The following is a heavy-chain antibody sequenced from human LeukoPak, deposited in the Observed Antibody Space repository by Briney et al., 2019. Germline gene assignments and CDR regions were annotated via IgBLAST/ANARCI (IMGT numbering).Heavy chain of an antibody. CDR1: GFTFSNYG. D-gene: IGHD4-23*01. J-gene: IGHJ4*02. Sequence: GGSLRLSCAASGFTFSNYGIYWVRQAPGKGLEWVAFIQSDGNNKYYADSVKGRFSISRDNSKNTLYLQMNSLRTEDTAVYYCAKFLMDYGGYFDYWGQGTLVTVSS. CDR3: AKFLMDYGGYFDY. CDR2: IQSDGNNK. V-gene: IGHV3-30*02.